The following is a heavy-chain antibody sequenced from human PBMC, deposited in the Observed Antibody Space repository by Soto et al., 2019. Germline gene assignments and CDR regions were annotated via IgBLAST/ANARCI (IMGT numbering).Heavy chain of an antibody. V-gene: IGHV4-59*01. CDR2: IFYNGTT. J-gene: IGHJ5*02. D-gene: IGHD3-3*01. Sequence: PSETLSLTCTVSSGSISSYYWTWIRQPPGKGLEWIGYIFYNGTTNYSPSLKSRVTLSVDTSKIQFSLRLRSVTAADTAVYYCARGSYDFWSGISPYPNWFDPWGQGTLVTVPQ. CDR1: SGSISSYY. CDR3: ARGSYDFWSGISPYPNWFDP.